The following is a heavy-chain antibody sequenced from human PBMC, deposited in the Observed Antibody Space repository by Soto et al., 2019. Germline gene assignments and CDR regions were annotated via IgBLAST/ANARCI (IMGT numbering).Heavy chain of an antibody. V-gene: IGHV1-2*04. CDR2: INPNSGGT. CDR1: GYTFTGYY. J-gene: IGHJ4*02. Sequence: QVQLVQSGAEVKKPGASVKVSCKASGYTFTGYYMHWVRQAPGQGLEWMGWINPNSGGTNYAQKFQGWVTMTRDTSISTAYMELSRLSSDDTAVHYCARASRPGGSGSYSLPDYWGQGTLVTVSS. CDR3: ARASRPGGSGSYSLPDY. D-gene: IGHD3-10*01.